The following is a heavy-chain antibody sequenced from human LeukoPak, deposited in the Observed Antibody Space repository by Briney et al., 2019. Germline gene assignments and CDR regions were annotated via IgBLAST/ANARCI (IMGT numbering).Heavy chain of an antibody. CDR2: ISGSGVST. Sequence: GGSLRLSCTASGFTFSSYAMSWVRQAPGKGLEWVSGISGSGVSTYYADSVKGRFTISRDNSKNTLYLQMNSLRAEDTAVYYCAAILTGYFGAFDIWGQGTMVTVSS. CDR1: GFTFSSYA. D-gene: IGHD3-9*01. J-gene: IGHJ3*02. V-gene: IGHV3-23*01. CDR3: AAILTGYFGAFDI.